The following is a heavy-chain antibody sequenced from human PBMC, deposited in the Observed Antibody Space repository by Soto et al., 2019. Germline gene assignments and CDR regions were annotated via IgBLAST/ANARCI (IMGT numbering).Heavy chain of an antibody. V-gene: IGHV4-39*01. J-gene: IGHJ4*02. CDR3: ASAPGFNLFDS. CDR1: GGSFSSSTYY. D-gene: IGHD5-12*01. CDR2: IFHSGST. Sequence: AETLSLTCIVSGGSFSSSTYYGGCIRQPPGKGLEWIGSIFHSGSTYYNPSLKSRVTLSVDTSKNRFYLRLSSVTAADTAVYYCASAPGFNLFDSWGQGTLVTVSS.